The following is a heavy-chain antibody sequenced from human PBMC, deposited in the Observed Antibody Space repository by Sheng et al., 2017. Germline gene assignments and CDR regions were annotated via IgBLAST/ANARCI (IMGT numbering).Heavy chain of an antibody. Sequence: QVQLQESGPGLVKPSETLSLTCTVSGGSISSYYWSWIRQPPGKGLEWIGYIYYSGSTNYNPSLKSRVTISVDTSKNQFSLKLSSVTAADTAVYYCARDTPVRGGVYYGMDVWGQGTTVTVSS. J-gene: IGHJ6*02. V-gene: IGHV4-59*01. CDR2: IYYSGST. CDR3: ARDTPVRGGVYYGMDV. CDR1: GGSISSYY. D-gene: IGHD3-10*01.